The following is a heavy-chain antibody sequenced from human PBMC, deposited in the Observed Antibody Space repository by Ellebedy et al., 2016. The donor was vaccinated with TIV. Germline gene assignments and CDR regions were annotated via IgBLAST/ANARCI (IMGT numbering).Heavy chain of an antibody. J-gene: IGHJ4*02. D-gene: IGHD3-10*01. CDR1: GFTFSSYA. Sequence: GESLKISCAASGFTFSSYAMSWVRQAPGKGLEWVSAISGSGGSTYYADSVKGRFTISRDNSKNTLYLQMNSLRAEDTAVYYCAKGNLWFGELFDYWGQGTLVTVSS. CDR3: AKGNLWFGELFDY. V-gene: IGHV3-23*01. CDR2: ISGSGGST.